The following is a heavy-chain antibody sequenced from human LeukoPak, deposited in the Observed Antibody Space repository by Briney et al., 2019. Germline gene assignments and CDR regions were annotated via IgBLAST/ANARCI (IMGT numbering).Heavy chain of an antibody. D-gene: IGHD1-26*01. CDR1: GFTFSSYA. J-gene: IGHJ3*02. V-gene: IGHV3-30-3*01. CDR3: ARDPSGPNDAFDI. Sequence: GRSLRLSCAASGFTFSSYAMHWVRQAPGKGLEWVAVISYDGSNKYYADSVKGRFTISRDNSKNTLYLQMNSLRAEDTAVYYCARDPSGPNDAFDIWGQGTMVTVSS. CDR2: ISYDGSNK.